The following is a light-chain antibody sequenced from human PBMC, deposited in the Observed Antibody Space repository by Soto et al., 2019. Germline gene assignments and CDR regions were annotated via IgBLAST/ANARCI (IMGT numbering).Light chain of an antibody. Sequence: EIVLTQSPATLSLSPGERSTLSCRASQSVSSYLAWYQQKPGQAPRLLIYDASNRATGIPARFSGSGSWTDFSLTIISLEPEDFAIYYYQQRSNWPPVTFGGGTKVEIK. J-gene: IGKJ4*01. V-gene: IGKV3-11*01. CDR2: DAS. CDR3: QQRSNWPPVT. CDR1: QSVSSY.